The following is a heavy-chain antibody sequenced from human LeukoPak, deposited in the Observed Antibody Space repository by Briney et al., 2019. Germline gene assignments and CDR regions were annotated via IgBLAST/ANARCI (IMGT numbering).Heavy chain of an antibody. CDR3: ARGPNSNWSGLDF. CDR1: GFSFSGHW. V-gene: IGHV3-74*01. J-gene: IGHJ4*02. CDR2: ISPTGSTT. D-gene: IGHD6-6*01. Sequence: GGSLRLSCTASGFSFSGHWMYWARQLPGKGLVWVSRISPTGSTTSYADSVKGRFTVSRDNAKNTLYLQVNNLRAEDTAVYYCARGPNSNWSGLDFWGQGTLLTVSS.